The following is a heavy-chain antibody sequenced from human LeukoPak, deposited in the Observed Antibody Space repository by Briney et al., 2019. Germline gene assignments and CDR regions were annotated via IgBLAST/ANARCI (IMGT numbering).Heavy chain of an antibody. D-gene: IGHD4-17*01. J-gene: IGHJ4*02. V-gene: IGHV1-8*01. CDR2: MNPNSGNT. CDR1: GYTLTELS. Sequence: ASVKVSCKVSGYTLTELSMHWVRQAPGKGLEWMGWMNPNSGNTGYAQKFQGRVTMTRNTSISTAYMELSSLRSEDTAVYYCARELVTVTTHYWGQGTLVTVSS. CDR3: ARELVTVTTHY.